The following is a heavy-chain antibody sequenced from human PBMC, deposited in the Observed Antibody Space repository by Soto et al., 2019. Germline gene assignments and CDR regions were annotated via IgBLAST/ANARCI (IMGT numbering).Heavy chain of an antibody. D-gene: IGHD2-21*01. CDR3: PGEVASGY. V-gene: IGHV3-30*03. J-gene: IGHJ4*02. CDR1: GFTVSTYG. Sequence: QVQLVESGGGVVQPGRSLRLSCAVSGFTVSTYGMHWVRQAPGKGLEWVAVISRDGGTKYYADSVKGRFTISRDNSRNTLYLKMNSLRSDDMAVYYCPGEVASGYWGQGTLVTVSS. CDR2: ISRDGGTK.